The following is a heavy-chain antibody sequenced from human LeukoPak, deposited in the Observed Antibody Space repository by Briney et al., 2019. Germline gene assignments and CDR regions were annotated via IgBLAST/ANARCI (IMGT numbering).Heavy chain of an antibody. CDR3: ARVPVNIWENWFDP. CDR2: IYYSGSP. V-gene: IGHV4-39*07. Sequence: GSLRLSCAASGFTFSSYSMNWVRQPPGKALEWIGSIYYSGSPYYNPSLKSRVTISVDTSKNQFSLKLSSVTAADTAVYYCARVPVNIWENWFDPWGQGTLVTVSS. D-gene: IGHD1-26*01. J-gene: IGHJ5*02. CDR1: GFTFSSYS.